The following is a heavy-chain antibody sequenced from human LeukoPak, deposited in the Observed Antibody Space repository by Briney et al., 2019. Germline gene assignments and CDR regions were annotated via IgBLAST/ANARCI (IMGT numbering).Heavy chain of an antibody. D-gene: IGHD3-9*01. V-gene: IGHV3-53*01. J-gene: IGHJ2*01. Sequence: GGSLRLSCAASGFSVSSNYMSWVRQAPGKGLEWVAVIYNSGTTKYADSVKGRFTISRDNSKNTLYLQMNSLRAEDTAVYYCAREYYDILTGYFYWYFDLWGRGTLVTVSS. CDR3: AREYYDILTGYFYWYFDL. CDR2: IYNSGTT. CDR1: GFSVSSNY.